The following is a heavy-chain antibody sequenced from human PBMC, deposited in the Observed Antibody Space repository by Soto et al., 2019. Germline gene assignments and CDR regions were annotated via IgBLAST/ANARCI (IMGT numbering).Heavy chain of an antibody. Sequence: QVQLQESGPGLVKPSQTLSLTCTVSGGSISSAYYYWSWIRQPPGKGLEWIGHIYDSGSTYSNPSPQXKVTXPXNTSKNQCSLKLSSVTAADTAVYYCARGPSGDKVDYWGQGTLVTVSS. J-gene: IGHJ4*02. CDR2: IYDSGST. D-gene: IGHD7-27*01. CDR3: ARGPSGDKVDY. CDR1: GGSISSAYYY. V-gene: IGHV4-30-4*01.